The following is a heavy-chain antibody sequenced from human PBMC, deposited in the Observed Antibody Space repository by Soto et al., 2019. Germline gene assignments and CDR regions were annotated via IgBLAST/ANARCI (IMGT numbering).Heavy chain of an antibody. Sequence: SETLSLTCAVYGGSFSGYYWSWIRQPPGKGLEWIGEINHSGSTNYNPSLKSRVTISVDTSKNQFSLKLSSVTAADTAVYYCARGLAGLYYFDYWGQGTLVTVSS. CDR3: ARGLAGLYYFDY. J-gene: IGHJ4*02. CDR1: GGSFSGYY. CDR2: INHSGST. V-gene: IGHV4-34*01.